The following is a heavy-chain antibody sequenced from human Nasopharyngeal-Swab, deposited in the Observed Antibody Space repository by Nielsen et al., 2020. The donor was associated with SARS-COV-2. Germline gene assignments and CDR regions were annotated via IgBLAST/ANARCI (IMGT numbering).Heavy chain of an antibody. J-gene: IGHJ4*02. CDR1: GYTFTNHF. CDR3: ARGYSYGLAY. Sequence: SVKVSCKASGYTFTNHFMHWVRQAPGQGLEWMGRINPSGGSTGYAQNFQGRVTVTRDTSTSTVYMELSSLSSEDTAVYYFARGYSYGLAYWGQGTLVTVSP. V-gene: IGHV1-46*01. D-gene: IGHD5-18*01. CDR2: INPSGGST.